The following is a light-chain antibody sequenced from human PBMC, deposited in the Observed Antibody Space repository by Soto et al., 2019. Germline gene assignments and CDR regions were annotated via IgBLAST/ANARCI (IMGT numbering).Light chain of an antibody. J-gene: IGKJ1*01. V-gene: IGKV3-20*01. CDR2: GAS. Sequence: EIVLTQSPGTLSLSPGERATLSCRASQSVSSNYLAWYQRKPGQAPRPLIYGASSRATGIPNRFSGSGSGTDFTLTITRLEPEAFAVYYCQQYGSSPPTFGQGTKVEIK. CDR1: QSVSSNY. CDR3: QQYGSSPPT.